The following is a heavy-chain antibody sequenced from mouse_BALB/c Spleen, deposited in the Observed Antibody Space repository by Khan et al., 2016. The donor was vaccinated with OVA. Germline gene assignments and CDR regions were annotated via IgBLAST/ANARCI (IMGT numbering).Heavy chain of an antibody. CDR1: GYTFTNYG. D-gene: IGHD2-1*01. Sequence: QIQLVQSGPELKKPGETVKISCKASGYTFTNYGMTWVKQAPGKGLKWMGWIHTYTGEPTYADDFKGRFAFSLETSATTASLQTNNLKNEDTATYCCARVGNYWYFDVWGAGTTVTVSS. CDR2: IHTYTGEP. J-gene: IGHJ1*01. CDR3: ARVGNYWYFDV. V-gene: IGHV9-3-1*01.